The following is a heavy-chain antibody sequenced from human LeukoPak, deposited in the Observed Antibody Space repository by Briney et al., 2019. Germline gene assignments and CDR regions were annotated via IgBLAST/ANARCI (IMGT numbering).Heavy chain of an antibody. Sequence: PGGSLRLSCAASGFTFSSYSMNWVRQAPGKGLEWVSSISSSSSYIYYADSVKGRFTISRDSAKNSLYLQMNSLRAEDTAVYYCARDVRSYFDYWGQGTLVTVSS. J-gene: IGHJ4*02. V-gene: IGHV3-21*01. CDR3: ARDVRSYFDY. CDR2: ISSSSSYI. CDR1: GFTFSSYS. D-gene: IGHD4-17*01.